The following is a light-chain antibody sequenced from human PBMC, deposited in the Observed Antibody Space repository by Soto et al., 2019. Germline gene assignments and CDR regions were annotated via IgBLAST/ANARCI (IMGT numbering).Light chain of an antibody. CDR1: SSDIGGHNY. V-gene: IGLV2-8*01. CDR2: DVT. Sequence: QSALAQPPSASGSPGQSVTISCTGTSSDIGGHNYVSWYQQHPGKAPKLVIYDVTKRPSGVPGRFSGSKSGNTASLTVSGLRAEDEADYYCSSFGVPDKVFGGGTKVTGL. J-gene: IGLJ3*02. CDR3: SSFGVPDKV.